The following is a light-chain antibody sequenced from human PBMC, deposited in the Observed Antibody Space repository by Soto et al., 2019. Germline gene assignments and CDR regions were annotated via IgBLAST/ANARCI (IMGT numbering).Light chain of an antibody. J-gene: IGLJ2*01. CDR2: DVN. CDR3: SSYRAITTLV. V-gene: IGLV2-14*01. CDR1: SGDIGTYNF. Sequence: QSALTQPASVSGSTGQSITISCTGTSGDIGTYNFVSLYQQHPGKVPKLIIYDVNNRPSGVSSLFSGSKSGSTASLTISGLQAEDEADYYCSSYRAITTLVFGGGPKLTVL.